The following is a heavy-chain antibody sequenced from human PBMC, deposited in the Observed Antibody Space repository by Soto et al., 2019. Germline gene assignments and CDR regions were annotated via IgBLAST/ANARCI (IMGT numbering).Heavy chain of an antibody. J-gene: IGHJ4*02. Sequence: VASVKVSCKASGYTFTSYGICWVRQAPGQGLEWMGWISPFIGKANYAQNLQGRVTFTTDTSTYTAYMELRSLQSEDTAVYYCACDVGSGLSSSEEVFDFWGQGAMVTVSS. CDR2: ISPFIGKA. V-gene: IGHV1-18*01. CDR3: ACDVGSGLSSSEEVFDF. D-gene: IGHD3-22*01. CDR1: GYTFTSYG.